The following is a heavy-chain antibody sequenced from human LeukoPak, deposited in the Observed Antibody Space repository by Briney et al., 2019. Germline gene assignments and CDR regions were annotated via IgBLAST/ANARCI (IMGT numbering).Heavy chain of an antibody. J-gene: IGHJ5*02. CDR3: ARDALNFLSINWFDP. Sequence: ASVKVSCKASGYTFTSYGISWVRQAPGQGLEWMGWISAYNGNTNYAQKLQGRVTMTTDTSTSTAYMELRSLRSDDTAVYYCARDALNFLSINWFDPWGQGTLVTVSS. CDR1: GYTFTSYG. CDR2: ISAYNGNT. V-gene: IGHV1-18*01. D-gene: IGHD1-20*01.